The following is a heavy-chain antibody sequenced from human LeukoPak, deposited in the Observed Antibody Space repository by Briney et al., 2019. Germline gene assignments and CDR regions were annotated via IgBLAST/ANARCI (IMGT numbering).Heavy chain of an antibody. CDR1: GFTFSSYS. J-gene: IGHJ4*02. CDR3: TRDQEGSDY. Sequence: GRSLRLSCVASGFTFSSYSMNWVRQAPGKGLEWVSYITRSSSAKFYADSVKGRFTISRDNAENLLYLQMNSLRAEDTAVYYCTRDQEGSDYWGQGTLVTVSS. V-gene: IGHV3-48*01. CDR2: ITRSSSAK.